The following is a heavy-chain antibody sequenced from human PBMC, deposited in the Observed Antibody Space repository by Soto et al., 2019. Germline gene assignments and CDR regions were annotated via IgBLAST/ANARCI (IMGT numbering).Heavy chain of an antibody. CDR1: GFNFNSYA. J-gene: IGHJ3*01. CDR2: ISGYGDST. CDR3: AKVPLVPSNAFDL. Sequence: GGSLRLSCTASGFNFNSYAMIWVRQAPGKGLEWVSGISGYGDSTYYAASVKGRFTISRDNSQKMLFLQMNSLRAEDTAMYYCAKVPLVPSNAFDLWGQGTKVTVSS. V-gene: IGHV3-23*01. D-gene: IGHD4-4*01.